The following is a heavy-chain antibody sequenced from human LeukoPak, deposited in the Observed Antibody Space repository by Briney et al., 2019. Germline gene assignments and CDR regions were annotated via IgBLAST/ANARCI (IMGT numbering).Heavy chain of an antibody. J-gene: IGHJ4*02. Sequence: PGGSLRLSCAASGFTFSSYGMHWVRQAPGKGLEWVAVIWYDGSNKYYADSVKGRFTISRDNSKNTLYLQVNSLRAEDTAVYYCARDPHPGFGEAGGPFDYWGQGTLVTVSS. CDR3: ARDPHPGFGEAGGPFDY. D-gene: IGHD3-10*01. CDR2: IWYDGSNK. V-gene: IGHV3-33*01. CDR1: GFTFSSYG.